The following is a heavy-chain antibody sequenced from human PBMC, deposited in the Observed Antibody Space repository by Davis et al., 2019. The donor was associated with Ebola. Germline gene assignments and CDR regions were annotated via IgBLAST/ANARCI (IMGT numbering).Heavy chain of an antibody. D-gene: IGHD3-10*01. CDR3: ARDSMVRGNDY. Sequence: ASVKVSCKASGYTFSSWGITWVRQAPGQGLEWMGWISTYNGNTKYVEKFQGRVTMTTDTSTNTAYMELRRLRSDDTAVYYCARDSMVRGNDYWGQGTLVSVTS. CDR2: ISTYNGNT. J-gene: IGHJ4*02. CDR1: GYTFSSWG. V-gene: IGHV1-18*01.